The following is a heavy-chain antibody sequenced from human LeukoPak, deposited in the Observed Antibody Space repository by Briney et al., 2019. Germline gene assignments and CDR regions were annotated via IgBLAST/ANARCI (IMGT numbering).Heavy chain of an antibody. CDR3: ARLPGIAAAGTGYWFDP. CDR1: EYTFTSYY. CDR2: INPSGGST. D-gene: IGHD6-13*01. V-gene: IGHV1-46*01. Sequence: ASVKVSCKASEYTFTSYYIHWVRQAPGQELEWMGIINPSGGSTTYAQKFQGRVTMTRDTSTSTVNMELSSLRSEDTAVYYCARLPGIAAAGTGYWFDPWGQGTLVTVSS. J-gene: IGHJ5*02.